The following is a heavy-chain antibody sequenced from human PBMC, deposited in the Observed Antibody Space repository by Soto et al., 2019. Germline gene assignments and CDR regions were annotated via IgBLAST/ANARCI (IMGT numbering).Heavy chain of an antibody. J-gene: IGHJ4*02. Sequence: VQLVESGGGVVQPGRSLRLSCAASGFTFSSYGMHWVRQAPGKGLEWVAVISYDGSNKYYADSVKGRFTISRDNSKNTLYLQMNSLRAEDTAVYYCAKDGYDFWSGYYYYFDYWGQGTLVTVSS. D-gene: IGHD3-3*01. CDR1: GFTFSSYG. CDR2: ISYDGSNK. CDR3: AKDGYDFWSGYYYYFDY. V-gene: IGHV3-30*18.